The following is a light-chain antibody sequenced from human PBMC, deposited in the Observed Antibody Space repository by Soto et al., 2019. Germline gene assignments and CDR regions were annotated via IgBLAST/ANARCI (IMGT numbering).Light chain of an antibody. J-gene: IGKJ4*01. CDR1: QSVSGN. Sequence: EIDMTRSPATLSVSPGEGATLSCRASQSVSGNLAWYQQKPGQAPRLLISGASARVTGTPARFSGSGSGTDFTLTVSSLQSEDFAIYYCQQYHNWPITFGGGTTVEIK. V-gene: IGKV3-15*01. CDR3: QQYHNWPIT. CDR2: GAS.